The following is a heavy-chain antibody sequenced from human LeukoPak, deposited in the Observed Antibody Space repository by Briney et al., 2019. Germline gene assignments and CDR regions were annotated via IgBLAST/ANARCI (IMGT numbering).Heavy chain of an antibody. CDR1: GFNFANHA. CDR3: VREDTPATANY. D-gene: IGHD2-21*02. J-gene: IGHJ4*02. V-gene: IGHV3-23*01. CDR2: ISGGGDIT. Sequence: GGSLRLSCAASGFNFANHAMSWVRQTPGKGLEWVSAISGGGDITYYADSVTGRFTISRDNSKDTLFLQMHSLRPGDTAVYYCVREDTPATANYWGQGTLATISS.